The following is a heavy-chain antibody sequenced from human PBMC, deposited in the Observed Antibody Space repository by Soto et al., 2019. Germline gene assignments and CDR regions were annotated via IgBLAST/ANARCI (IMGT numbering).Heavy chain of an antibody. V-gene: IGHV5-51*01. J-gene: IGHJ6*02. D-gene: IGHD6-19*01. Sequence: GESLKISCKGSGYSFTSYWIGWVRQMPGKGLEWMGIIYPGDSDTRYSPSFQGQVTISADKSISTAYLQWSSLKASDTAMYYCARVGQWPRYYYYGMDVWGQGTTVTVSS. CDR3: ARVGQWPRYYYYGMDV. CDR2: IYPGDSDT. CDR1: GYSFTSYW.